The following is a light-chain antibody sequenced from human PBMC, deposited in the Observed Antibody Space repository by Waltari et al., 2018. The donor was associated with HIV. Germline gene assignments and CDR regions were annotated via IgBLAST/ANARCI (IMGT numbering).Light chain of an antibody. J-gene: IGKJ2*01. CDR2: DAS. V-gene: IGKV1-33*01. CDR3: QQYDGLPYT. Sequence: DIQMTQSPSSVSASVGDSVTITCQASHDITNYLNWYQQKPGKAPKLLIYDASNLETGVPSRFSGSGSGTDFTFTIKSLQAEDIATYYCQQYDGLPYTFGQGTKLEIK. CDR1: HDITNY.